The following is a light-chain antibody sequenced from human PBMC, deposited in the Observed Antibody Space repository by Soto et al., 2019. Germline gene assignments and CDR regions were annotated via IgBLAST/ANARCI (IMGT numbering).Light chain of an antibody. CDR2: DVS. Sequence: QSALTQPASVSGSPGESLTISCTGTSSDVGGYNYVSWCQQHPGKAPKLMIYDVSNRPSGVSNRFSGSKSGNTASLTISGLQAEDEADYYCSSYTSSSTLEVFGTGTKVTVL. V-gene: IGLV2-14*01. CDR3: SSYTSSSTLEV. CDR1: SSDVGGYNY. J-gene: IGLJ1*01.